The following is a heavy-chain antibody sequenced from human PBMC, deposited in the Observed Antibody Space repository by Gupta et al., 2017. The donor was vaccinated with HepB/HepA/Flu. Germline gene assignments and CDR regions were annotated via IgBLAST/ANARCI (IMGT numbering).Heavy chain of an antibody. CDR3: AHKFPWNRYPNIWFET. J-gene: IGHJ5*02. V-gene: IGHV2-5*01. CDR2: INWSDDK. D-gene: IGHD2/OR15-2a*01. CDR1: GFSLTTSGVG. Sequence: QLTLKESGPTLVKPTQTLTLTCTFSGFSLTTSGVGVGWLRQPPEKALEWLAVINWSDDKHYSPSLKSRLTITKDTTRKQVVLTMTNMDPVDTATYYCAHKFPWNRYPNIWFETWGQGILVTGSS.